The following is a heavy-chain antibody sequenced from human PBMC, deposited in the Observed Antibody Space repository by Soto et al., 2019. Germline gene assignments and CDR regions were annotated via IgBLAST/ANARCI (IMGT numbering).Heavy chain of an antibody. V-gene: IGHV3-11*01. CDR2: ISGSGDTI. J-gene: IGHJ6*02. D-gene: IGHD4-4*01. CDR3: ARDRQPSSYIGLDV. Sequence: LGGALRLSCEASGFTFSAHYMSWVRQAPGKGLEWVSHISGSGDTIYYADSVKGRFTISRDNAKNSLYLQMNSLRAEDTAVYYCARDRQPSSYIGLDVWGQGTTVPVSS. CDR1: GFTFSAHY.